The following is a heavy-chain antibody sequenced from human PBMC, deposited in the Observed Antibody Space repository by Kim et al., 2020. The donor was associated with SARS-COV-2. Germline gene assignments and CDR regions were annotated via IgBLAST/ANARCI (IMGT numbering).Heavy chain of an antibody. D-gene: IGHD2-15*01. CDR3: ARDGAVPYYYYGMDV. V-gene: IGHV3-7*03. J-gene: IGHJ6*02. Sequence: DAVKGRFTSSRDNAKNSLYLQMNSLRAEDTAVYYCARDGAVPYYYYGMDVWGQGTTVTVSS.